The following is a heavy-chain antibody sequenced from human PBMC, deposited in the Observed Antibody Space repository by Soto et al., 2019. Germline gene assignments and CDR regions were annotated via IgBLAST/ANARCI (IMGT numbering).Heavy chain of an antibody. V-gene: IGHV1-3*01. CDR1: ENTFSTYL. Sequence: GVSVKVSCKASENTFSTYLVHWVRQVHGQGLEWMGWHNGYNGQTEYSQKFQGRVTITRDTSAKTAYLELRSLTSEDTAVYYCAGPHDRAGLGTWGQGTLVTVSS. D-gene: IGHD1-1*01. CDR2: HNGYNGQT. CDR3: AGPHDRAGLGT. J-gene: IGHJ5*02.